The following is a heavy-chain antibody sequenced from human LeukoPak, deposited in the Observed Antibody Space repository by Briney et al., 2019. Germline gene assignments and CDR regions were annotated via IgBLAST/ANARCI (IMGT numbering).Heavy chain of an antibody. J-gene: IGHJ4*02. D-gene: IGHD6-13*01. CDR3: ARVLADSRRWYNYFDY. CDR2: INPNSGGT. Sequence: ASVKVSCKASGYTFTGYYMHWVRQAPGQGLEWMGWINPNSGGTNYAQKFQGRVTMTRDTSISTAYMELSRLRSDDTAVYYCARVLADSRRWYNYFDYWGQGTLVTVSS. CDR1: GYTFTGYY. V-gene: IGHV1-2*02.